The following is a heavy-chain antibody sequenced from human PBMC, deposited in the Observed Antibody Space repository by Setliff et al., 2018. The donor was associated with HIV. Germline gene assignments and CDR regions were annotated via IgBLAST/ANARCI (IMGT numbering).Heavy chain of an antibody. CDR2: IYPTGST. D-gene: IGHD3-9*01. CDR1: GDSISSGNYY. Sequence: SETLSLTCTFSGDSISSGNYYWSWIRQPAGKGLDWIGRIYPTGSTNYNPSLKSRVTISSDTSKNLFSLKLTTVTAADAAVYYCTRDTGYILSGYRPHWYFDPSGRGTLVTVSS. V-gene: IGHV4-61*02. J-gene: IGHJ2*01. CDR3: TRDTGYILSGYRPHWYFDP.